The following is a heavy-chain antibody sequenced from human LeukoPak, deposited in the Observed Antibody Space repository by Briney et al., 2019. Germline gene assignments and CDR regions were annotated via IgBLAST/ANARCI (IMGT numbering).Heavy chain of an antibody. D-gene: IGHD4-17*01. Sequence: PSETLSLTCTVSGGSISSYYWSWIRQPPGKGPEWIGYIYYSGSTNYNPSLKSRVTISVDTSKNQFSLKLSSVTAADTAVYYCAREDYRHGDYIDVFDIWGQGTMVTVSS. CDR3: AREDYRHGDYIDVFDI. J-gene: IGHJ3*02. CDR1: GGSISSYY. V-gene: IGHV4-59*01. CDR2: IYYSGST.